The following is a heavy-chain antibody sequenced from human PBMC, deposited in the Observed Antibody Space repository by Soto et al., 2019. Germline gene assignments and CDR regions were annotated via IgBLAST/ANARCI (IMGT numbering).Heavy chain of an antibody. CDR2: IIPIFGTA. CDR1: GGTFSSYA. J-gene: IGHJ4*02. D-gene: IGHD2-15*01. V-gene: IGHV1-69*12. CDR3: ARAPSYCSGGSCYPFGFDY. Sequence: QVQLVQSGAEVKKPGSSVKVSCKASGGTFSSYAISWVRQAPGQGLEWMGGIIPIFGTANYAQKFQGRVTITADESTSTAYMELSSLRSEDTAVYYCARAPSYCSGGSCYPFGFDYWGQGTLVTVSS.